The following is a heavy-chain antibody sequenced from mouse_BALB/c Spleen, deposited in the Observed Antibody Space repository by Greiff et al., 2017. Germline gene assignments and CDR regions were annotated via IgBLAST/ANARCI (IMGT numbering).Heavy chain of an antibody. Sequence: EVQLQQSGGGLVQPGGSLKLSCAASGFTFSSYTMSWVRQTPEKRLEWVAYISNGGGSTYYPDTVKGRFTISRDNAKNTLYLQMSSLKSEDTAMYYCARPYGYDEAWFAYWGQGTLVTVSA. V-gene: IGHV5-12-2*01. J-gene: IGHJ3*01. CDR1: GFTFSSYT. CDR2: ISNGGGST. D-gene: IGHD2-2*01. CDR3: ARPYGYDEAWFAY.